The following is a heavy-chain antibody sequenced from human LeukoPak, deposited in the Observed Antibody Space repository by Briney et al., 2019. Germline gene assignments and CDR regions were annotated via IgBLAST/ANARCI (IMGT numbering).Heavy chain of an antibody. CDR2: IYHSGNT. Sequence: PSETLSLTCTVSGYSISSSYYWGWIRQPPGKGLEWIGSIYHSGNTYYNPSLKSRVTISVDTSKNQFSLNLSSVTAADTAVYYCARAPHFFDTSGSRYYFDYWGQGALVTVSS. CDR1: GYSISSSYY. CDR3: ARAPHFFDTSGSRYYFDY. D-gene: IGHD3-22*01. V-gene: IGHV4-38-2*02. J-gene: IGHJ4*02.